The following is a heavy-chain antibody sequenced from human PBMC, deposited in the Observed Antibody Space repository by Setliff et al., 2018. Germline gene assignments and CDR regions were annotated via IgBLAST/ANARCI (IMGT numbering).Heavy chain of an antibody. V-gene: IGHV4-39*01. CDR2: IYYGGST. CDR1: GGSITSSSYY. D-gene: IGHD3-16*01. CDR3: ATDGPAYPLGAFDV. Sequence: SSETLSLTCTVSGGSITSSSYYWGWLRQPPGKGPQWIGSIYYGGSTYYNPSLKSRAAFSIDTSKNQFSLKLTSVTAADTALYYCATDGPAYPLGAFDVWGQGTMVT. J-gene: IGHJ3*01.